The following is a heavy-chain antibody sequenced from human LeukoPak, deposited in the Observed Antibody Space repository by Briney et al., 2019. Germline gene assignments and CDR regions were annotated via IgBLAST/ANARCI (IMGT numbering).Heavy chain of an antibody. CDR1: GFTVSSNY. CDR2: IYSGGST. D-gene: IGHD6-19*01. J-gene: IGHJ4*02. CDR3: ATEPKQVAGSLAFDY. V-gene: IGHV3-53*01. Sequence: PPGGSLRLSCAASGFTVSSNYMSWVRQAPGKGLEGVSVIYSGGSTYYADSVKGRFTISRDNSENTLYLQMNSLRAEDTAVYYCATEPKQVAGSLAFDYWGQGTLVTVSS.